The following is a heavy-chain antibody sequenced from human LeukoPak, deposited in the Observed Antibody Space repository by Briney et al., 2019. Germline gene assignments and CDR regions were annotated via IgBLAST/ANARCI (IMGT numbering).Heavy chain of an antibody. V-gene: IGHV1-69*06. D-gene: IGHD3-3*01. CDR1: GGTFSSYA. J-gene: IGHJ6*02. CDR2: IIPIFGTA. CDR3: ATGAPSLEWLSALDYYYYGMDV. Sequence: GASVKVSCKASGGTFSSYAISWVRQAPGQGLEWMGGIIPIFGTANYAQKFQGRVTMTEDTSTDTAYMELSSLRSEDTAVYYCATGAPSLEWLSALDYYYYGMDVWGQGTMVTVSS.